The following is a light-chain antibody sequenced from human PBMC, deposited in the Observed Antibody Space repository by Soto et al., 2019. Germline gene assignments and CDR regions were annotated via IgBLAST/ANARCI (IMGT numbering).Light chain of an antibody. V-gene: IGKV3-15*01. J-gene: IGKJ1*01. CDR2: GAS. Sequence: EIVMTQSPAILSVSPGERATLSCRASQSVGSDLAWYQHTPGQPPRLLIYGASTRATGMPGRFSGSGSGTDFTLTISSLQSEDFAVYCCQQYNNWPPWTFGQGTKVDIK. CDR1: QSVGSD. CDR3: QQYNNWPPWT.